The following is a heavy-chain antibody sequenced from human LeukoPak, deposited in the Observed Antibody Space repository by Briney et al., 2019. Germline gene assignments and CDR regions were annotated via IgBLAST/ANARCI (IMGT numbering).Heavy chain of an antibody. CDR3: ARGILTGYSDWYFDL. Sequence: SETLSLTCTVSGGSISSGGYYWSWIRQHPGKGLEWIGYIYYSGSTYYNPSLKSRVTISVDTSKNQSSLKLSSVTAADTAVYYCARGILTGYSDWYFDLWGRGTLVTVSS. CDR1: GGSISSGGYY. V-gene: IGHV4-31*03. CDR2: IYYSGST. D-gene: IGHD3-9*01. J-gene: IGHJ2*01.